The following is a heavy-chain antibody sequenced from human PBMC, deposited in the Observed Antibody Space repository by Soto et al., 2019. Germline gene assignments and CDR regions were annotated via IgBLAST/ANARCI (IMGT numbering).Heavy chain of an antibody. D-gene: IGHD3-10*01. V-gene: IGHV3-33*01. CDR3: AREDYGSGSFDY. CDR1: EFTFSSYG. CDR2: IWYDGSNK. J-gene: IGHJ4*02. Sequence: QVPLVESGGGVVQPGRSLRLSCAASEFTFSSYGMHWVRQAPGKGLEWVAVIWYDGSNKYYADSVKGRFTISRDNSKNTLYLQMNSLRAEDTAVYYCAREDYGSGSFDYWGQGTLVTVSS.